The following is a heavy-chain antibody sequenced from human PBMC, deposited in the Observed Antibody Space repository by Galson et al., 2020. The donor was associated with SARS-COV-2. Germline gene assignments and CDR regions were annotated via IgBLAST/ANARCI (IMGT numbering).Heavy chain of an antibody. CDR2: MNPNSGNT. CDR1: GYTFTSYD. V-gene: IGHV1-8*01. Sequence: ASVKVSCKASGYTFTSYDINWVRQATGQGLEWMGWMNPNSGNTGYAQKFQGRVTMTRNTSISTAYMELSSLRSEDTAVYYCASRKWLYVGESYYYYGMDVWGQGTTVTVSS. J-gene: IGHJ6*02. CDR3: ASRKWLYVGESYYYYGMDV. D-gene: IGHD3-22*01.